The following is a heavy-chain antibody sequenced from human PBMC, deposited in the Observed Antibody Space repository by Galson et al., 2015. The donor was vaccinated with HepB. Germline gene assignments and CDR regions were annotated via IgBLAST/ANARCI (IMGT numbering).Heavy chain of an antibody. J-gene: IGHJ4*02. Sequence: SLRLSCAASGFTFSGSAIHWVRQASGKGPEWIGHIRSKATSYAALYVPSSKGRFTISRDDSKNMAYLHMRSLKTDDTAVYYCVRSGDFSGYSSRWGQGTLVTVSS. V-gene: IGHV3-73*01. D-gene: IGHD6-13*01. CDR3: VRSGDFSGYSSR. CDR2: IRSKATSYAA. CDR1: GFTFSGSA.